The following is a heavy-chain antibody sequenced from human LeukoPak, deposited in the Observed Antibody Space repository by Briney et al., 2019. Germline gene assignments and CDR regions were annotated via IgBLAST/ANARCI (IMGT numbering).Heavy chain of an antibody. CDR1: GGSFSGYY. V-gene: IGHV4-34*01. CDR3: ARGRGLLYSSSPYYFDY. CDR2: INHSGST. D-gene: IGHD6-6*01. Sequence: SETLSLTCAVYGGSFSGYYWGWIRQPPGKGLEWIGEINHSGSTNYNPSLKSRVTISVDTSKNQFSLKLSSVTAAGTAVYYCARGRGLLYSSSPYYFDYWGQGTLVTVSS. J-gene: IGHJ4*02.